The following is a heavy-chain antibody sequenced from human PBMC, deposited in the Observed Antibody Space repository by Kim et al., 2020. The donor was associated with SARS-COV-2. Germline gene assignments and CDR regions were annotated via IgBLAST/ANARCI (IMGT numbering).Heavy chain of an antibody. D-gene: IGHD6-6*01. V-gene: IGHV3-74*01. CDR2: IDSYGTTT. J-gene: IGHJ5*02. Sequence: GGSLRLSCAASGFTFSDFWMHWVRQVSGKGLVWVSRIDSYGTTTSDADFVKGRFTISRDTAKNKLYLHMNSLRVDDTAVYYCARERQLVPSIKRFFDPWGQGTLVTVSS. CDR1: GFTFSDFW. CDR3: ARERQLVPSIKRFFDP.